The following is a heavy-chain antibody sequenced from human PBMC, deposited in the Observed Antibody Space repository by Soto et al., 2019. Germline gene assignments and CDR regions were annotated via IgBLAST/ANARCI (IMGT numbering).Heavy chain of an antibody. Sequence: QVQLAQSGNEVKKPGASVKVSCKASGHSFTAFYMHWVRLAPGQGPEWLGWMNPNSGDTFYARKFQGRVTMTSDTSISTAYMELGRLTSDDTAVYFCARGGVIPAADDAFDIWGQGSLVSVSS. D-gene: IGHD6-13*01. CDR3: ARGGVIPAADDAFDI. V-gene: IGHV1-2*02. J-gene: IGHJ3*02. CDR1: GHSFTAFY. CDR2: MNPNSGDT.